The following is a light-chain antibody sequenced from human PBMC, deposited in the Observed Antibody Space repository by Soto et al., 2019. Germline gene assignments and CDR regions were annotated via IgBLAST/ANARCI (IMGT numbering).Light chain of an antibody. V-gene: IGLV2-23*01. J-gene: IGLJ2*01. CDR2: DGT. CDR3: CSYAGSSDVV. Sequence: QSALTQPASVSGSPGQSITISCTGTSTDVGKYNLVSWYQHHPGKAPKLMIYDGTKRPSGVSNRFSGSKSGNTASLTISGLQAEDEGDYYCCSYAGSSDVVFGGGTKRTVL. CDR1: STDVGKYNL.